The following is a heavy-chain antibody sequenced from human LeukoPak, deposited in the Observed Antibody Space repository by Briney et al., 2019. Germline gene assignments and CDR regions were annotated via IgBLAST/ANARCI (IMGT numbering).Heavy chain of an antibody. V-gene: IGHV3-11*01. Sequence: PGGSLRLSCTASGFTFSDYYMSWVRQAPGKGLEWVSYISDFGDTIYYADSVKGRFTVSRDNVKKSVSLEMNSLRAEDTAVYYCTRLKAGNWGPGPLVTVSS. CDR1: GFTFSDYY. J-gene: IGHJ4*02. CDR2: ISDFGDTI. CDR3: TRLKAGN.